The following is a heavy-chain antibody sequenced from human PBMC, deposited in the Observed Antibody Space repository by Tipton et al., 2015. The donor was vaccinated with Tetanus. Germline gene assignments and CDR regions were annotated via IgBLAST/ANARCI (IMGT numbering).Heavy chain of an antibody. CDR2: ITYSGRT. D-gene: IGHD5-18*01. J-gene: IGHJ4*02. CDR3: ARHLTYTYTSRYFDY. Sequence: LRLSCIVSGGSMSDSGHYGAWVRQSPGKGLEWIGSITYSGRTYYSPSLKSRVTMSVDTSRNQFSLNLTSVTAADTAVYYCARHLTYTYTSRYFDYWGLGTLVTVSS. CDR1: GGSMSDSGHY. V-gene: IGHV4-39*01.